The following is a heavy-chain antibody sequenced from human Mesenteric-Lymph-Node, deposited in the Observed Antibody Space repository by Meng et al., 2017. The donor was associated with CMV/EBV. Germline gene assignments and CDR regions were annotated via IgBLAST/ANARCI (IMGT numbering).Heavy chain of an antibody. Sequence: GESLKISCVASGFTFDDYTMHWVRQAPGKGLEWVSSISSSSSYIYYADSVKGRFTISRDNAKNSLYLQMNSLRAEDTTVYYCARGVWFGEGEDFDYWGQGTLVTVSS. CDR2: ISSSSSYI. J-gene: IGHJ4*02. CDR3: ARGVWFGEGEDFDY. V-gene: IGHV3-21*01. D-gene: IGHD3-10*01. CDR1: GFTFDDYT.